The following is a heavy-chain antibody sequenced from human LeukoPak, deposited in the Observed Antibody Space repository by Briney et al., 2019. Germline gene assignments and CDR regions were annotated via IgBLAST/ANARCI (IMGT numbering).Heavy chain of an antibody. CDR1: GNSISSNNYY. D-gene: IGHD1-1*01. CDR3: ARAQWAGTTLFDY. J-gene: IGHJ4*02. Sequence: SETLSLTCTVSGNSISSNNYYWSWVRQPAGRGLEWIGRVYPSGNTNYNPYNPSLTDRVIISIDTSRSQFSLKLSSVTAADTAVYYCARAQWAGTTLFDYWGQGTLVTVSS. V-gene: IGHV4-61*02. CDR2: VYPSGNT.